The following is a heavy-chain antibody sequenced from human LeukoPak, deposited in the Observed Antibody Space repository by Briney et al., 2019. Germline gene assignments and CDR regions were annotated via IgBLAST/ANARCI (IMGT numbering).Heavy chain of an antibody. CDR1: GFTFSNYA. V-gene: IGHV3-30*04. D-gene: IGHD3-3*01. J-gene: IGHJ4*02. CDR3: ARDQYDTWSRRGNFDS. Sequence: GRSLRLSCAASGFTFSNYAIHCVRQAPGKGLEWVAVIAYDGSSTVYADSVKGRFTISRDNTKNSLYLQMNSLRVEDTAVFYCARDQYDTWSRRGNFDSWGQGTLVIVSS. CDR2: IAYDGSST.